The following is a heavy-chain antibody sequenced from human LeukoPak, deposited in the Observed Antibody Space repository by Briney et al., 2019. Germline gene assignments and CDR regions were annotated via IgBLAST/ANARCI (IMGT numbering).Heavy chain of an antibody. CDR3: ARDQGHGGNSWDY. CDR2: INGNGGT. D-gene: IGHD4-23*01. V-gene: IGHV4-4*07. Sequence: SETLSLTCTVSNGSIGFYFWSWIRQPAGKGLEWIGRINGNGGTNYNPSLKCRVTMTRDTSISTAYMELSRLRSDDTAVYYCARDQGHGGNSWDYWGQGTLVSVSS. J-gene: IGHJ4*02. CDR1: NGSIGFYF.